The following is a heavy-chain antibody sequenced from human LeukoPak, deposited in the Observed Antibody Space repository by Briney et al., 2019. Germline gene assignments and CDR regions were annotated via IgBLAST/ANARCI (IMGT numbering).Heavy chain of an antibody. CDR3: ARRPTARTTVTTPWGYMDV. J-gene: IGHJ6*03. CDR1: GGSISSSSYY. D-gene: IGHD4-17*01. CDR2: IYYSGST. Sequence: SETLSLTCTVSGGSISSSSYYWGWIRQPPGKGLEWIGSIYYSGSTYYNPSLKSRVTISVDRSKNQFSLKLSSVPAADTAVYYCARRPTARTTVTTPWGYMDVWGKATTVTVSS. V-gene: IGHV4-39*01.